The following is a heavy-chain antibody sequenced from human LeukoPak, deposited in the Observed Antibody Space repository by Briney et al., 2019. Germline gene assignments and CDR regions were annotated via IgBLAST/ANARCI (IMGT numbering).Heavy chain of an antibody. CDR2: IYTSGST. CDR1: GGSISGYY. Sequence: KPSETLSLTCTVSGGSISGYYWSWIRQPPGKGLEWIGYIYTSGSTNYNPSLKSRVTISVDTSKNQFSLKLSSVTAADTAVYYCARVTATPGFNWLDPWGQGTLVTVSS. CDR3: ARVTATPGFNWLDP. V-gene: IGHV4-4*09. D-gene: IGHD4-11*01. J-gene: IGHJ5*02.